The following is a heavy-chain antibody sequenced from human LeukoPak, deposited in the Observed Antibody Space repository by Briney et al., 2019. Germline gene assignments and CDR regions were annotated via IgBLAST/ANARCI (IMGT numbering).Heavy chain of an antibody. V-gene: IGHV3-7*01. D-gene: IGHD3-10*01. CDR1: GFTFSSYA. J-gene: IGHJ5*02. CDR2: IKQDRSEK. CDR3: ASRGIVELKFDP. Sequence: GGSLRLSCAASGFTFSSYAMSWVRQAPGKGLEWVANIKQDRSEKNYVDSVKGRFTISRDNAKNSLYLQMNSLRAEDTAVYYCASRGIVELKFDPWGQGTLVTVSS.